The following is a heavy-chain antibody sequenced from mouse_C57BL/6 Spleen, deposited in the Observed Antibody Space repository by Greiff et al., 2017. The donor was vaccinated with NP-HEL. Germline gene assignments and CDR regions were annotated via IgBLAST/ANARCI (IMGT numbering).Heavy chain of an antibody. CDR2: IDPSDSET. V-gene: IGHV1-52*01. D-gene: IGHD1-1*01. CDR1: GYTFTSYW. J-gene: IGHJ4*01. Sequence: QVQLQQPGAELVRPGSSVKLSCKASGYTFTSYWMHWVKQRPIQGLEWIGNIDPSDSETHYNQKFKDKATLTVDKSSSTAYMQLSSLTSEDSAVYYCARRGYYDGSSSYAMDYWGQGTSVTVSS. CDR3: ARRGYYDGSSSYAMDY.